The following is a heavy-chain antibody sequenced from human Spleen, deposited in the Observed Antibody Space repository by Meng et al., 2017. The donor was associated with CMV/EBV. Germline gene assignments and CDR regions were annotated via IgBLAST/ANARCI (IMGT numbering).Heavy chain of an antibody. CDR3: ARVGVTPFDAFDI. CDR1: GGSISRYY. Sequence: SETLSLTCTVSGGSISRYYWNWIRQPPGKGLEWIGYIYYTGSTNYNPSLKSRVAMSIDTSKKQFSLKLNSVTAADSAVYYCARVGVTPFDAFDIWGQGTMVTVSS. J-gene: IGHJ3*02. V-gene: IGHV4-59*01. D-gene: IGHD2-21*02. CDR2: IYYTGST.